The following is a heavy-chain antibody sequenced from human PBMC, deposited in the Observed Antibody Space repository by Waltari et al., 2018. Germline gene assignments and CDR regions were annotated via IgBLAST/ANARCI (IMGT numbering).Heavy chain of an antibody. V-gene: IGHV4-31*03. CDR3: ARDTGTTPWGYYYYYMDV. Sequence: QVQLQESGPGLVKPSQTLSLTCTVSGGSISRGGYYWSWIRQHPGKGLEWIGYIYYSGSTYYNPSLKSRVTISVDTSKNQFSLKLSSVTAADTAVYYCARDTGTTPWGYYYYYMDVWGKGTTVTVSS. J-gene: IGHJ6*03. CDR2: IYYSGST. CDR1: GGSISRGGYY. D-gene: IGHD1-1*01.